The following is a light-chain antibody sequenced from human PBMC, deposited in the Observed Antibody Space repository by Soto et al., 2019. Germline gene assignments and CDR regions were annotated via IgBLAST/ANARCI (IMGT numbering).Light chain of an antibody. CDR1: SSDVGATIF. CDR2: TVS. CDR3: SSFTTDSTYV. Sequence: SVLTQPASVSGSPGQSITISCTGTSSDVGATIFVSWYQQHPGKVPKLMIYTVSSRPSGVSQRFSGSKSGNTASLTISGLQAEDEADYYCSSFTTDSTYVFGTGTKVTVL. V-gene: IGLV2-14*01. J-gene: IGLJ1*01.